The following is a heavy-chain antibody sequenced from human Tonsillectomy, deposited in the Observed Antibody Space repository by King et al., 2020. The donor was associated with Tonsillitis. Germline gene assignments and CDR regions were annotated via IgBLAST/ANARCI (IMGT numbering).Heavy chain of an antibody. Sequence: VQLVESGGGVVQPGRSLRLSCAASGFTFSSYGMHWVRQAPGKGLEWVAFISYDESRKYYVDSVKGRFTISRDNSKNTLSVQMNSLRAEDTAVYYCAKGPQGGGTFDLWGQGTLVTVSS. D-gene: IGHD2-15*01. CDR1: GFTFSSYG. J-gene: IGHJ4*02. CDR3: AKGPQGGGTFDL. V-gene: IGHV3-30*18. CDR2: ISYDESRK.